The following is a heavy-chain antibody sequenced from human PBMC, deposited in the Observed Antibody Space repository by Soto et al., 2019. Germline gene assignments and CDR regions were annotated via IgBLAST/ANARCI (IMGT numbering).Heavy chain of an antibody. CDR1: GVSLRTSRVG. CDR3: AQRLRGKIVVLTAGLEAFDI. Sequence: QITLKESGPTLVKPTKTLTLTCNLSGVSLRTSRVGVGWIRQPPGKALEWLALIYWNDDKRYSTSLKSRLTITKDTSKNQVVPTMTYMVPLDTSTSNSAQRLRGKIVVLTAGLEAFDIWVQGTMVTV. CDR2: IYWNDDK. D-gene: IGHD2-21*02. J-gene: IGHJ3*02. V-gene: IGHV2-5*01.